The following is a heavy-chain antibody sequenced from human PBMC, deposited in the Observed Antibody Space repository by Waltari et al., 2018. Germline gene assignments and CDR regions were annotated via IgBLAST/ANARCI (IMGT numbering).Heavy chain of an antibody. CDR2: IYPCDSDT. Sequence: EVQLVQSGAEVKKPGESLKISCKGSGYSFTSYWIGWVRQMPGKGLEWMGIIYPCDSDTRYSPSFQGQVTITADKSISTAYLQWSSLTASDTAMYYCARQAPPAAEYYYGMDVWGQGTTVTVSS. J-gene: IGHJ6*02. D-gene: IGHD6-13*01. V-gene: IGHV5-51*01. CDR3: ARQAPPAAEYYYGMDV. CDR1: GYSFTSYW.